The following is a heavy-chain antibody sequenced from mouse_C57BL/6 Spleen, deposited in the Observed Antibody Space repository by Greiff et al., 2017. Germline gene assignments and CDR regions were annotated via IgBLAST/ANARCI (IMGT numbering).Heavy chain of an antibody. V-gene: IGHV5-12*01. CDR1: GFTFSDYY. CDR3: ARSYDYDGGFAC. J-gene: IGHJ3*01. D-gene: IGHD2-4*01. CDR2: ISNGGGST. Sequence: EVMLVESGGGLVQPGGSLKLSCAASGFTFSDYYMYWVRQTPEKRLEWVAYISNGGGSTYYPDTVKGRFTISRDNAKNTLYLQMSRLKSEDTAMYYCARSYDYDGGFACWGQGTLVTVSA.